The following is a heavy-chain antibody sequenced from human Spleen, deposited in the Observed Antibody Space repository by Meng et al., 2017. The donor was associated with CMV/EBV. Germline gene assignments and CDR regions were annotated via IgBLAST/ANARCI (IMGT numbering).Heavy chain of an antibody. Sequence: GESLKISCEASGFTFSTYGMHWVRQAPGKGLEWVAFIRYNGRNKYSADSVKGRFTISRDNSKNTLYFQMNSLRVEDTAVHYCARMRCSSTSCYCADYWGQGTLVTVSS. V-gene: IGHV3-30*02. CDR2: IRYNGRNK. CDR3: ARMRCSSTSCYCADY. D-gene: IGHD2-2*01. CDR1: GFTFSTYG. J-gene: IGHJ4*02.